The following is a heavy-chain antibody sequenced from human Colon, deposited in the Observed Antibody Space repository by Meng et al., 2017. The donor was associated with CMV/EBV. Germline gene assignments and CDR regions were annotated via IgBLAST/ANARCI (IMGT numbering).Heavy chain of an antibody. D-gene: IGHD2-2*01. V-gene: IGHV3-11*04. CDR1: GFTFSDYY. CDR2: ISSSGSTI. J-gene: IGHJ4*02. CDR3: AREEEDIVVVPAAAPDY. Sequence: GESPKISCAASGFTFSDYYMSWVRQAPGKGLEWVSYISSSGSTIYYADSVKGRFTISRDNAKNSLYLQMNSLRAEDTAVYYCAREEEDIVVVPAAAPDYWGQGTLVTVSS.